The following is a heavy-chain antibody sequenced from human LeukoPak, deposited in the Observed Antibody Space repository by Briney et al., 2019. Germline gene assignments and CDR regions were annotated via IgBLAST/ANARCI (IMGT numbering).Heavy chain of an antibody. CDR1: GGSISSYY. D-gene: IGHD6-19*01. V-gene: IGHV4-59*01. Sequence: SETLSLTCTVSGGSISSYYWSWIRQPPGKGLEWIGYIYYSGSTNYNPSLKSRVTISVDTSKNQFSLKLSSVTAADTAVYYCARQLAVAVYNWSDPWGQGTLVTVSS. CDR2: IYYSGST. CDR3: ARQLAVAVYNWSDP. J-gene: IGHJ5*02.